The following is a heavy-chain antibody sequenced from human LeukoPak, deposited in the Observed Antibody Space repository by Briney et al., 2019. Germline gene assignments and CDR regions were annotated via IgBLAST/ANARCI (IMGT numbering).Heavy chain of an antibody. CDR3: ARSEWYSGSYSPVGYFDY. J-gene: IGHJ4*02. CDR2: IYHSGST. D-gene: IGHD1-26*01. CDR1: GGSISSGVYS. V-gene: IGHV4-30-2*01. Sequence: SETLSLTCAVSGGSISSGVYSWSWIRQPPGKGLEWIGYIYHSGSTNYNPSLKSRVTISVDTSKNQFSLKLSSVTAADTAVYYCARSEWYSGSYSPVGYFDYWGQGTLVTVSS.